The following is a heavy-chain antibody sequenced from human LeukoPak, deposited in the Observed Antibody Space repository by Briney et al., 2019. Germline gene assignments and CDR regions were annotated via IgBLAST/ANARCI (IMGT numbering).Heavy chain of an antibody. D-gene: IGHD1-26*01. V-gene: IGHV3-30*04. CDR2: TSLDDGLK. Sequence: GGSLRLSCAASGFTFANYVNHWVRQPPAKGLEREAVTSLDDGLKSYGDSLKGRFTISRENSKNTLYLQMNNLREEDTAGYYCTRDPILGAPDYFDCWGQGTLVTVSS. CDR1: GFTFANYV. CDR3: TRDPILGAPDYFDC. J-gene: IGHJ4*02.